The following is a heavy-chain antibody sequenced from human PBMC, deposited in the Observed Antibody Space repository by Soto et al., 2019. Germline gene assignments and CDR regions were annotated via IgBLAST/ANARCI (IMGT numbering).Heavy chain of an antibody. V-gene: IGHV1-2*04. CDR3: ARDGHYYDSSGYPHDAFDI. CDR1: GYTFTGYY. J-gene: IGHJ3*02. Sequence: ASVNVSCKASGYTFTGYYMHWVRQAPGQGLEWMGWINPNSGGTNYAQKFQGWVTMTRDTSISTAYMELSRLRSDDTAVYYCARDGHYYDSSGYPHDAFDIWGQGTMVTVSS. D-gene: IGHD3-22*01. CDR2: INPNSGGT.